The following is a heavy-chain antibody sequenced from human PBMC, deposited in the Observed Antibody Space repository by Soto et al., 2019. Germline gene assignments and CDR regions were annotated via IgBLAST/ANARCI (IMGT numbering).Heavy chain of an antibody. V-gene: IGHV3-23*01. J-gene: IGHJ4*02. CDR3: AKGGGSCCFDC. Sequence: PWGSLRLSCAASVFTFSNYAMMWVRPAPGKGLEWVSAISGSGESTFYGDSVKGRFTVSRDNSKNTLYLQMNSLGVEDTAEYYCAKGGGSCCFDCWGQGNLVTVSS. D-gene: IGHD2-15*01. CDR2: ISGSGEST. CDR1: VFTFSNYA.